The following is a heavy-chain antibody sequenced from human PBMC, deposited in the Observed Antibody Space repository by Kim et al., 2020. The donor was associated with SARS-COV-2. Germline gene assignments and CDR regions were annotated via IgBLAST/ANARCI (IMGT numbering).Heavy chain of an antibody. CDR3: VGGPTRHYV. CDR2: IYSGNST. D-gene: IGHD3-16*01. J-gene: IGHJ4*02. CDR1: GFKVSGNY. V-gene: IGHV3-53*01. Sequence: GGSLRLSCAASGFKVSGNYMSWVRQAPGKGLEWISIIYSGNSTYYADSVKGRFTISRDNSKNTLDLRMSSLKVEDTAIYYCVGGPTRHYVGGRGTLVTVSS.